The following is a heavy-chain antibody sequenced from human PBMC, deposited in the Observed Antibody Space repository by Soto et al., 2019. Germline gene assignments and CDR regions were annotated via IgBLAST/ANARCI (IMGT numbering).Heavy chain of an antibody. V-gene: IGHV1-3*01. CDR2: INAGNGNT. D-gene: IGHD5-18*01. CDR1: GYTFTSYA. J-gene: IGHJ6*02. CDR3: ARSIIQRGYYYGMDV. Sequence: VASVKVSCKASGYTFTSYAMHWVRQAPGQRLEWMGWINAGNGNTKYSQKFQGRVTITRDTSASTAYMELSSLRSEDTAVYYCARSIIQRGYYYGMDVWGQGTTVTVSS.